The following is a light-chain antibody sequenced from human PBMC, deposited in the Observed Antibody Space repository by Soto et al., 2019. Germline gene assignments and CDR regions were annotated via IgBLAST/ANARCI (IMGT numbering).Light chain of an antibody. J-gene: IGKJ5*01. CDR3: QQRNIWPPVT. V-gene: IGKV3D-20*02. CDR1: QSVSSSF. Sequence: EIVLTQSPGTLSLSPGERATLSCRASQSVSSSFLSWYQQKPGQSPRLLIYGASGRATGIPDRFSGSGSGTDFTLTISSLEPEDFAVYYCQQRNIWPPVTFGQGTRLEIK. CDR2: GAS.